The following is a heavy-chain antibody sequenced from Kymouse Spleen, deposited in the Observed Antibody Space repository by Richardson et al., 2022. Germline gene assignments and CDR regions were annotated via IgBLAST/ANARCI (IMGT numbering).Heavy chain of an antibody. Sequence: QVQLQESGPGLVKPSGTLSLTCAVSGGSISSSNWWSWVRQPPGKGLEWIGEIYHSGSTNYNPSLKSRVTISVDKSKNQFSLKLSSVTAADTAVYYCARVDSSGWYGGYYYYGMDVWGQGTTVTVSS. CDR3: ARVDSSGWYGGYYYYGMDV. J-gene: IGHJ6*02. CDR1: GGSISSSNW. V-gene: IGHV4-4*02. CDR2: IYHSGST. D-gene: IGHD6-19*01.